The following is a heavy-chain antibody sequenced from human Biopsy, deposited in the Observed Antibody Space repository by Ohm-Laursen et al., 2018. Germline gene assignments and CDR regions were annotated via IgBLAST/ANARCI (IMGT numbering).Heavy chain of an antibody. CDR3: AKDRLYLGAGSFNFDS. J-gene: IGHJ4*02. CDR1: GYTFDDHS. D-gene: IGHD3-16*01. CDR2: ITWNSGIM. V-gene: IGHV3-9*01. Sequence: SLRLSCAASGYTFDDHSMHWVRQVPGRGLEWVSSITWNSGIMDYADSVRGRFTISRDNAKNSLYLQMNSLRAEDTALYYCAKDRLYLGAGSFNFDSWGQGTLVTVSS.